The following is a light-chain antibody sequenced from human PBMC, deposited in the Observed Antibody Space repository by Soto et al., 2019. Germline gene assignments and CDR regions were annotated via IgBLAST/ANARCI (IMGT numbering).Light chain of an antibody. CDR3: SSYTINRTYV. J-gene: IGLJ1*01. CDR1: SSDVGGYNY. CDR2: EVS. V-gene: IGLV2-14*01. Sequence: ALAQPASVSGSPGQSITISCTGTSSDVGGYNYVSWYQQNPGKAPKLMIYEVSNRPSGVSNRFSGSKSGNMASLTISGLQAEDEADYYCSSYTINRTYVFGTGTRSPS.